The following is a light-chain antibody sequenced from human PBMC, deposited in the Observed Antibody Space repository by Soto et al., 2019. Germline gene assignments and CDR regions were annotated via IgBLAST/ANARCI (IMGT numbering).Light chain of an antibody. CDR2: DVS. V-gene: IGKV3-11*01. CDR3: QQRSSWPT. J-gene: IGKJ4*01. Sequence: EIVLTQSPATLSLSPGERATLSCRASQTVSSALDWFQQKPGQAPRLLINDVSVRATGIPARFSGSGSGTDFTLTISILEPEDCAVYYCQQRSSWPTFGGGTKVEIK. CDR1: QTVSSA.